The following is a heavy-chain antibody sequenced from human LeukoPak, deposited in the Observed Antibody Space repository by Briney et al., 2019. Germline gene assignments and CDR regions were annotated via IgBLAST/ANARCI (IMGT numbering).Heavy chain of an antibody. V-gene: IGHV4-34*01. CDR1: GGSLGGYF. J-gene: IGHJ2*01. CDR3: ARVNYYDDSGYSDWNLDL. D-gene: IGHD3-22*01. CDR2: INHLGST. Sequence: SETLSLTCTVYGGSLGGYFWTWIRQPPEKGLEWIGEINHLGSTTYSPSLKSRVTISVDVSKNQSSLNLNSVTAADTALYFCARVNYYDDSGYSDWNLDLWGRGSLVTVSS.